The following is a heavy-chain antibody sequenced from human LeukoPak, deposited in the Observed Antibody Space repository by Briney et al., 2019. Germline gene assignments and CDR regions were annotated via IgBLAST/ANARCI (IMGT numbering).Heavy chain of an antibody. Sequence: PSETLSLTCAVYGGSFSGYYWSWVRQPPGKGLEWIGEINHSGSTNYNPSLKSRVTISVDTSKNQFSLKLSSVTAADTAVYHCARLKGVPAGLWGQGTLVTVSS. J-gene: IGHJ4*02. CDR2: INHSGST. V-gene: IGHV4-34*01. CDR1: GGSFSGYY. CDR3: ARLKGVPAGL. D-gene: IGHD2-2*01.